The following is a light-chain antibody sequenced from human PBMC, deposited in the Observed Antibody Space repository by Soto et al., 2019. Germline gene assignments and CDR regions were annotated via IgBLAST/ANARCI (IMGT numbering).Light chain of an antibody. V-gene: IGKV3-20*01. CDR3: QPYDISPIT. CDR2: GAS. J-gene: IGKJ5*01. CDR1: QSVSSSF. Sequence: EIVLTQSPGTLSLSPGERATLSCRASQSVSSSFLAWYQQKPGQAPRLLIYGASSRATGIPDRFSGSGSGTDFTLTISSLETEDFAVYFCQPYDISPITFGQGTRLEIK.